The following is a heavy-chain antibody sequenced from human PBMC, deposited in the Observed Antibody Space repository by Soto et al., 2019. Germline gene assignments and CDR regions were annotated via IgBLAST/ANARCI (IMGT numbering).Heavy chain of an antibody. CDR2: IYASGKT. Sequence: PGGSLRLSWAASGFSVSSNFMTCVLQAPGKGLEWVSIIYASGKTYNADSVKGRFTVSRDNDKNTLYLQMSTLRAEDTAVYFCARDRCSSRSCWKHERGLDSWGQGILVTVSS. D-gene: IGHD2-2*01. CDR3: ARDRCSSRSCWKHERGLDS. CDR1: GFSVSSNF. V-gene: IGHV3-66*01. J-gene: IGHJ4*02.